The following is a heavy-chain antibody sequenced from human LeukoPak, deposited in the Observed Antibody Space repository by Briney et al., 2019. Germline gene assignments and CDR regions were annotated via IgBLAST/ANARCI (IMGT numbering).Heavy chain of an antibody. CDR3: ARVTYYYDSGSYRNWFDP. CDR1: GASISSYY. Sequence: SETLSLTCTVSGASISSYYWSWIRQPAGKGLEWIGRIYSSRSIYNPSLKSRVTMSVDTSKNQFSLKLSSVTAADTAVYYCARVTYYYDSGSYRNWFDPWGQGTLVIVSS. CDR2: IYSSRS. J-gene: IGHJ5*02. D-gene: IGHD3-10*01. V-gene: IGHV4-4*07.